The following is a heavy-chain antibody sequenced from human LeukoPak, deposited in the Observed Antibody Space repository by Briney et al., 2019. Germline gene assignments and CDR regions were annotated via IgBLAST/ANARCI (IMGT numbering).Heavy chain of an antibody. Sequence: SGPTLVKPTQTLTLTCTFSGFSLSTSGVGVGWIRQPPGKALEWLALIYWDDDKRYSPSLKRRLTITKDTSKDHVVLTMTNMDPVDTATYYCAHGGVTTSGFDYWGQGTLVTVSS. J-gene: IGHJ4*02. CDR3: AHGGVTTSGFDY. CDR2: IYWDDDK. V-gene: IGHV2-5*02. CDR1: GFSLSTSGVG. D-gene: IGHD4-17*01.